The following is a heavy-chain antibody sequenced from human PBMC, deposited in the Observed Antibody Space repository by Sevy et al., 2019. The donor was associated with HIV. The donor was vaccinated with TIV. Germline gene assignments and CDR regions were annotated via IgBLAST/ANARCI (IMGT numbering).Heavy chain of an antibody. CDR1: GFTFSSYG. CDR2: MHYDGSNK. Sequence: GGSLRLACAASGFTFSSYGMHWVRQAPGKGLEWVAFMHYDGSNKYYGDSVKGRFTISRDNSKNTLYLQMNTLRPEDTAVYYCAKPHTYYFMNVWVKGTTVTVSS. V-gene: IGHV3-30*02. J-gene: IGHJ6*03. CDR3: AKPHTYYFMNV.